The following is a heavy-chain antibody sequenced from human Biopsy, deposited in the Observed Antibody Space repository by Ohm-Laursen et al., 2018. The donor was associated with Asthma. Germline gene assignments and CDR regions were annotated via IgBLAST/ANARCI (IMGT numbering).Heavy chain of an antibody. CDR1: GYTFNIAG. Sequence: ASVKVSCKTSGYTFNIAGITWVRQAPGQGLEWMGWLSGYNGNTKVAQKLQDRVTMITDTSTSTAYMELRSLRSDDTAVYFCARAVDYSHYYGIDVWGQGTTVTVS. V-gene: IGHV1-18*01. CDR2: LSGYNGNT. J-gene: IGHJ6*02. CDR3: ARAVDYSHYYGIDV. D-gene: IGHD3-10*01.